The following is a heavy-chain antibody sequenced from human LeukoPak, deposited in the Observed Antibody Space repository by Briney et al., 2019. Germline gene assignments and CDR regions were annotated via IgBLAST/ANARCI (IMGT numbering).Heavy chain of an antibody. CDR3: ARVGALEDYDSSGYFFDY. J-gene: IGHJ4*02. Sequence: SVKVSCKASGYTFTSYGISWVRQAPGQGLEWMGGIIPIFGTANYAQKFQGRVTVTADESTSTAYMELSSLRSEDTAVYYCARVGALEDYDSSGYFFDYWGQGTLVTVSS. CDR2: IIPIFGTA. CDR1: GYTFTSYG. D-gene: IGHD3-22*01. V-gene: IGHV1-69*13.